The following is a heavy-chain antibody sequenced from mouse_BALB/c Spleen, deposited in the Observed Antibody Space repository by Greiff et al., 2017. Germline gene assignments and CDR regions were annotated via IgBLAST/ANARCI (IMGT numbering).Heavy chain of an antibody. J-gene: IGHJ1*01. CDR3: AKEITTGYFDV. V-gene: IGHV1-7*01. Sequence: VQLQQSGAELAKPGASVTMSCKASGYTFTSYWMHWVKQRPGQGLEWIGYINPSTGYTEYNQKFKDKATLTADKSSSTAYMQLSSLTSEDSAVYYCAKEITTGYFDVWGAGTTVTVSS. CDR1: GYTFTSYW. D-gene: IGHD2-4*01. CDR2: INPSTGYT.